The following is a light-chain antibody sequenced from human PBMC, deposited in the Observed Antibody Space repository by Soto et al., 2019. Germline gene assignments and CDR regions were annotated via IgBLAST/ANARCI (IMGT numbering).Light chain of an antibody. CDR1: QSIRDN. V-gene: IGKV3D-15*01. Sequence: IVISKAAGALAVSPGEVAALSCRASQSIRDNLAWYQQEPGQAPRLLIYRASNRATGIPARFSGSGSGTDFTLTISGLQSEDVSVYFCQQQNDWPLSLGQGTKVDIK. CDR3: QQQNDWPLS. CDR2: RAS. J-gene: IGKJ2*01.